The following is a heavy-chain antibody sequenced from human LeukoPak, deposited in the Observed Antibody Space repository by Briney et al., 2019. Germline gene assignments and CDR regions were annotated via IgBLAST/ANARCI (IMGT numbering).Heavy chain of an antibody. Sequence: SETLSLTCTVSGGSISSYYWSWIRQPPGKGLEWIGYIYYSGSTNYNPSLKSRVTISVDTSKNQFSLRLSSVTAADTAVYYCARDHSSSWRHYYYGMDVWGQGTTVTVSS. D-gene: IGHD6-13*01. CDR2: IYYSGST. V-gene: IGHV4-59*01. CDR1: GGSISSYY. CDR3: ARDHSSSWRHYYYGMDV. J-gene: IGHJ6*02.